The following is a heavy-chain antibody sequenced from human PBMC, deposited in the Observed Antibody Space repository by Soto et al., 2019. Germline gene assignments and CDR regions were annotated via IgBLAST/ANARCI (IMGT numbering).Heavy chain of an antibody. CDR1: GFTFSSYS. J-gene: IGHJ5*02. V-gene: IGHV3-21*01. D-gene: IGHD6-19*01. CDR2: ISSSSSYI. Sequence: PGGSLRLSCAASGFTFSSYSMNWVRQAPGKGLEWVSSISSSSSYIYYADSVKGRFTISRDNAKNSLYLQMNSLRAEDTAVYYCAREQSSGSPPIWFDPWGQGTLVTVSS. CDR3: AREQSSGSPPIWFDP.